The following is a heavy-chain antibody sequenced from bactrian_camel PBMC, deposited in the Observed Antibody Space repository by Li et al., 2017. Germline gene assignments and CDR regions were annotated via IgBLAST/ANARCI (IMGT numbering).Heavy chain of an antibody. CDR2: RNGAGST. V-gene: IGHV3S26*01. D-gene: IGHD3*01. Sequence: HVQLVESGGGLVQPGGSLRLSCAASGFTVSPYCMAWFRQAPGKEREWVAARNGAGSTSYADTVKGRFTISRDNAKDTLYLQMNSLKIEDTAVYYCALGSSRQATMTARGKGTQVTVS. CDR1: GFTVSPYC. J-gene: IGHJ4*01.